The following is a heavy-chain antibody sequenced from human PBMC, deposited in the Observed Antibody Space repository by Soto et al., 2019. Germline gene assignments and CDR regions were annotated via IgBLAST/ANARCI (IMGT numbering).Heavy chain of an antibody. CDR1: GGSISSSSYY. CDR2: IYYSGST. V-gene: IGHV4-39*01. CDR3: ARRGSSSWYGY. J-gene: IGHJ4*02. D-gene: IGHD6-13*01. Sequence: QLQLQESGPGLVKPSETLSLTCTVSGGSISSSSYYWGWIRQPPGKGLEWIRSIYYSGSTYYNPSLKSPVTISVDTSKNQISLKLSSVAAADTAVYYCARRGSSSWYGYWGQGTLVTVSS.